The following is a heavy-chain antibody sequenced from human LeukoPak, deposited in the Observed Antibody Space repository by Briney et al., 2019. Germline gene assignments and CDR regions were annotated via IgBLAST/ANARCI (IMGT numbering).Heavy chain of an antibody. CDR2: IGIRGDT. CDR3: ARGGIQVSGIDEFDY. Sequence: GGSLRLSCAASGFTFIDYDMHWVRQVIGKGLEWVSAIGIRGDTHYSGSVKGRFTISRENAGSSLYLQMNSLRAEDTAVYYCARGGIQVSGIDEFDYWGQGTLVTVSS. J-gene: IGHJ4*02. D-gene: IGHD6-19*01. V-gene: IGHV3-13*01. CDR1: GFTFIDYD.